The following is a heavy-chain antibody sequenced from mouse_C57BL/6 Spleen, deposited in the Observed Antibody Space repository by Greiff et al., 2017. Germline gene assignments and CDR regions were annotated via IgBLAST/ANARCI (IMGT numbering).Heavy chain of an antibody. J-gene: IGHJ3*01. CDR1: GYTFTDYY. V-gene: IGHV1-26*01. CDR3: ARNSHYDGYPWFAY. Sequence: EVQLQQSGPELVKPGASVKISCKASGYTFTDYYMNWVKQSHGKSLEWIGDINPNNGGTSYNQKFKGKATLTVDKSSSTAYMELRSLTSEDSAVYYGARNSHYDGYPWFAYWGQGTLVTVSA. CDR2: INPNNGGT. D-gene: IGHD2-3*01.